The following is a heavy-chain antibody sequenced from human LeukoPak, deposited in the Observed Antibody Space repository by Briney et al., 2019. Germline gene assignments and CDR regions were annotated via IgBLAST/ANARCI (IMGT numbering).Heavy chain of an antibody. J-gene: IGHJ4*02. V-gene: IGHV3-30*18. D-gene: IGHD3-9*01. CDR1: GFTFSSYG. CDR3: AKGFRYSDN. CDR2: ISYDGSNK. Sequence: GGSLRLSCAASGFTFSSYGMHWVRQAPGKGLEWVAVISYDGSNKYYADSVKGRFTISRDNSKNTLYLQMNSLRAEDTAVYYCAKGFRYSDNRGQGTLVTVSS.